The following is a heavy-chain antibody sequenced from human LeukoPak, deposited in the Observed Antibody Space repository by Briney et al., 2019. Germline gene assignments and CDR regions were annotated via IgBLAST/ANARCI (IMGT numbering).Heavy chain of an antibody. D-gene: IGHD1-26*01. CDR3: ARGIVGATWDYLDY. CDR2: ISSNGGST. CDR1: GFIFSSYA. V-gene: IGHV3-64*01. Sequence: GGSLRLSCAASGFIFSSYAMHWVRQAPGKGLEYVSAISSNGGSTDYANSVKGRFTISRDNSKNTLYLQMGSLRAEDMAVYYCARGIVGATWDYLDYWGQGTLVTVSS. J-gene: IGHJ4*02.